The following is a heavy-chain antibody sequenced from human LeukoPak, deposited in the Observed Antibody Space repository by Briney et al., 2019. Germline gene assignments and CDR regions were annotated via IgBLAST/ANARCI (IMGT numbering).Heavy chain of an antibody. CDR3: AKDPTHFRVWDDYDNTRLNY. Sequence: GGSLRLSCAASGFTFRSYGMHWVRQAPGKGLEWVAFIRYDGNNKYYADSVKGRFTISRDNSKNTVYLQMNSLRAEDTAVYYCAKDPTHFRVWDDYDNTRLNYWGQGTLVTVSS. V-gene: IGHV3-30*02. D-gene: IGHD3-22*01. CDR2: IRYDGNNK. CDR1: GFTFRSYG. J-gene: IGHJ4*02.